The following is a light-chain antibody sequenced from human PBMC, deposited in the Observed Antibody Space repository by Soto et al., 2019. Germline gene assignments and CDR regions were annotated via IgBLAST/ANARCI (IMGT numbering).Light chain of an antibody. CDR2: DVS. Sequence: QSALTQPASVSGSPGQSITISCTGTSSDVGGYNYVSWYQQHPGRAPQLMIYDVSNRPSGVSNRFSGSRSGNTASLTISGLQAEDEADYYCSSYATSTKVLFGGGTKLTVL. V-gene: IGLV2-14*03. J-gene: IGLJ2*01. CDR3: SSYATSTKVL. CDR1: SSDVGGYNY.